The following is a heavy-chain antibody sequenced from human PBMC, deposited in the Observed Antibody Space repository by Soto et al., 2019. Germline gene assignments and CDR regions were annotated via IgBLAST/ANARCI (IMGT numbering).Heavy chain of an antibody. Sequence: SETLSLTCTVSGGSISSGGYYWSWIRQYPGKGLDWIGYIYFSGTTYYNPSLKSRVTISLDTSKNQFSLKLKSVTAADTALYFCARQRTSVVTQAYFDVWGPGSLVTVSS. J-gene: IGHJ4*02. D-gene: IGHD2-21*02. CDR1: GGSISSGGYY. CDR2: IYFSGTT. V-gene: IGHV4-31*03. CDR3: ARQRTSVVTQAYFDV.